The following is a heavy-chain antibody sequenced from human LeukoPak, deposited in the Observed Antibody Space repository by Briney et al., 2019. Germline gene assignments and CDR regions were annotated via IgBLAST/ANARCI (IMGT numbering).Heavy chain of an antibody. V-gene: IGHV4-59*11. CDR3: GRGERLGVDY. D-gene: IGHD1-26*01. J-gene: IGHJ4*02. CDR1: GGSISSHY. Sequence: KPSETLSLTCTVSGGSISSHYWSWIRQPPGKGLEWIAYIYYSGSSNYNPSLKSRVTIAVDTSKNQFSLNLSSVTAADTAVYYCGRGERLGVDYWGQGTLVTVSS. CDR2: IYYSGSS.